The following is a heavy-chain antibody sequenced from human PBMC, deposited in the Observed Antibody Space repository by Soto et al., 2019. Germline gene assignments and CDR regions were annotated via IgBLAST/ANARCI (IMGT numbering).Heavy chain of an antibody. CDR2: ISSSSSYI. CDR1: GFTFSSYS. CDR3: ARDFTAMAPGY. Sequence: EVQLVESGGGLVKPGGSLRLSCAASGFTFSSYSMNWVRQAPGKGLEWVSSISSSSSYIYYADSVKGRFTISRDNAKNSLYLHMNSMRAEDTAVYYCARDFTAMAPGYWGQVTLVTVSS. J-gene: IGHJ4*02. V-gene: IGHV3-21*01. D-gene: IGHD5-18*01.